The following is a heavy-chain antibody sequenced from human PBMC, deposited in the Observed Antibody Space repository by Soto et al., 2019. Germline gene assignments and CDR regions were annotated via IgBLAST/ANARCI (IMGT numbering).Heavy chain of an antibody. CDR2: ISGSGGST. CDR3: AAFLRYSSGWSRGSFDY. J-gene: IGHJ4*02. D-gene: IGHD6-19*01. CDR1: GFTFSSYA. Sequence: EVQLLESGGGLVQPGGSLRLSCAASGFTFSSYAMSWVRQAPGKGLEWVSAISGSGGSTYYADSVKGRFTISRDNSKNTLYLKMNSLRAEDTAVYYCAAFLRYSSGWSRGSFDYWGQGTLVTVSS. V-gene: IGHV3-23*01.